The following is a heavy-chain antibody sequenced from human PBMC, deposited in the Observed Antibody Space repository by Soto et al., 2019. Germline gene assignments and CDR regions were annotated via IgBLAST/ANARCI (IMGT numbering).Heavy chain of an antibody. CDR1: GFTFSNAW. D-gene: IGHD3-3*01. J-gene: IGHJ4*02. CDR2: IKSKTDGGTT. Sequence: PWGSLRLPGAASGFTFSNAWKSWVHEAPGKRLAWVDRIKSKTDGGTTDYAAAVKGRFTISRDDSKNTLYLQMNSLKTEDTAVYYCTTSYYYDFWSGYYSPYYFDYWGQGTLVTVSS. CDR3: TTSYYYDFWSGYYSPYYFDY. V-gene: IGHV3-15*01.